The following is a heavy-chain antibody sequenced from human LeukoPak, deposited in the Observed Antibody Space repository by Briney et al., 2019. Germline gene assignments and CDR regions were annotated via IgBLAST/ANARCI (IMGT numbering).Heavy chain of an antibody. CDR2: ISSSSSYI. J-gene: IGHJ4*02. V-gene: IGHV3-21*01. Sequence: GGSLRLSCAASGFTFISYGRNWLRRAPGKGWEGVSSISSSSSYIYYADSVKGRFTISRDNAKNSLYLQMNSLRAEDTAVYYCARGSSAGFMDFDYWGQGTLVTVSS. CDR3: ARGSSAGFMDFDY. D-gene: IGHD6-25*01. CDR1: GFTFISYG.